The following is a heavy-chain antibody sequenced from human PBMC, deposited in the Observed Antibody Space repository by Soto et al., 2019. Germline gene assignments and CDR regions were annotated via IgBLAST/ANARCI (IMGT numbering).Heavy chain of an antibody. CDR2: INHSGST. Sequence: SETLSLTCAVYGGSFSGYYWSWIRQPPGKGLEWIGEINHSGSTNYNPSLKSRVTISVDTSKNQFSLKLSSVTAADTAVYYCARGGIAVAGISTNFDYWGQGTQVTVS. D-gene: IGHD6-19*01. V-gene: IGHV4-34*01. CDR3: ARGGIAVAGISTNFDY. J-gene: IGHJ4*02. CDR1: GGSFSGYY.